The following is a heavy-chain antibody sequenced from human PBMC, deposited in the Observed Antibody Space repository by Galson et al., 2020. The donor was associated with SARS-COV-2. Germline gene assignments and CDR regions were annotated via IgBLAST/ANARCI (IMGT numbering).Heavy chain of an antibody. D-gene: IGHD7-27*01. CDR1: GFTFSSYW. J-gene: IGHJ4*02. CDR2: IYSEGSST. Sequence: GGSLRLSCAASGFTFSSYWMHWVRQAPGKGLVWVSRIYSEGSSTSYADSVKGRFTISGDNAKNRLYLQMNSLRAEDTAVYYCARGDMGNDYFDYWGQGTLVTVSS. V-gene: IGHV3-74*01. CDR3: ARGDMGNDYFDY.